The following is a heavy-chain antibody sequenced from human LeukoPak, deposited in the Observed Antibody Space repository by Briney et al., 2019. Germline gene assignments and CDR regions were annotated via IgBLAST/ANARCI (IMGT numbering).Heavy chain of an antibody. CDR1: GGSISSYY. J-gene: IGHJ5*02. D-gene: IGHD2-15*01. Sequence: PSETLSLTCTVSGGSISSYYWSWIRQPPGKGLEWIGYIYYSGSTNYNPSLKSRVTISVGTSKNQFSLKLSSVTAADTAVYYCARGAPYCSGGSCYTYNWFDPWGQGTLVTVSS. V-gene: IGHV4-59*01. CDR2: IYYSGST. CDR3: ARGAPYCSGGSCYTYNWFDP.